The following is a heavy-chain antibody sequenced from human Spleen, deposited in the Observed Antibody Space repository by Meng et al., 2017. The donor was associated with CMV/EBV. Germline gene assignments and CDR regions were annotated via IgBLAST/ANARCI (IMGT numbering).Heavy chain of an antibody. Sequence: QIPLKESRPTLVKPHQTLTLSCTFSGFSLSTSGVGVGWIRQPPGKALEWLALIYLDDDKRYSPSLKSRLTITKDTSKNQVVLTMTNMDPVDTATYYCARSDGYPDYWGQGTLVTVSS. D-gene: IGHD5-24*01. CDR2: IYLDDDK. CDR3: ARSDGYPDY. CDR1: GFSLSTSGVG. J-gene: IGHJ4*02. V-gene: IGHV2-5*02.